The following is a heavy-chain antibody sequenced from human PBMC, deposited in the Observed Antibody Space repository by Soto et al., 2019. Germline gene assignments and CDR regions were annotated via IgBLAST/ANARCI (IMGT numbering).Heavy chain of an antibody. V-gene: IGHV3-23*01. CDR2: ISGSGGST. CDR1: GFTFSSYA. Sequence: GGSLRLSCAASGFTFSSYAMSWVRQAPGKGLEWVSAISGSGGSTYYADSVKGRFTISRDNSKNTLYLQMNSLRAEDTAVYYCAKCTIFGVVIYGMDVWGQGTTVTVSS. J-gene: IGHJ6*02. D-gene: IGHD3-3*01. CDR3: AKCTIFGVVIYGMDV.